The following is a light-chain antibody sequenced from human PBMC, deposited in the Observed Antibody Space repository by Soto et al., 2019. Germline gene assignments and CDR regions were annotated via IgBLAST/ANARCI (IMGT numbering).Light chain of an antibody. J-gene: IGKJ1*01. CDR3: QHYGTSLWA. Sequence: EIMLTQSPGTLSLSPGERATLSCRASQSVSSSFLAWYQQKPGQAPRLLIYGASIRATGIPGRFSGSRSGTDFTLTISRLEPEDFAMYLCQHYGTSLWAFGKGTKVEIK. V-gene: IGKV3-20*01. CDR1: QSVSSSF. CDR2: GAS.